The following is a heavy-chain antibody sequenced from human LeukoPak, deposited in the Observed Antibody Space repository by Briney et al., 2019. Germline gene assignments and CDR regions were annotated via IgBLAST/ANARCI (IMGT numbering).Heavy chain of an antibody. CDR2: IYSSGST. Sequence: SETLSLTCTVFGGSINSFYWSWIRQPPGKGLEWIGYIYSSGSTNYNPSLKGRVTISVDTSKNQFSLKLSSVTAADTAVYYCARGRWPQLINYWGQGTLVTVSS. CDR3: ARGRWPQLINY. V-gene: IGHV4-59*01. D-gene: IGHD5-24*01. CDR1: GGSINSFY. J-gene: IGHJ4*02.